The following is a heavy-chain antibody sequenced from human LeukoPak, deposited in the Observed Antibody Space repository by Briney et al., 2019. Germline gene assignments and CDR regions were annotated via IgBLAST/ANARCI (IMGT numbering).Heavy chain of an antibody. Sequence: GGSLRLSCAASGFTFSTYWMSWVRQAPGKGLEWVANITQDGSEKYYLDSVKGRFTISRDNAKNSLYLQMNSLRAEDTAVYFCTREAAAGIDYWGQGTLVTVSS. CDR3: TREAAAGIDY. J-gene: IGHJ4*02. D-gene: IGHD6-13*01. CDR2: ITQDGSEK. V-gene: IGHV3-7*01. CDR1: GFTFSTYW.